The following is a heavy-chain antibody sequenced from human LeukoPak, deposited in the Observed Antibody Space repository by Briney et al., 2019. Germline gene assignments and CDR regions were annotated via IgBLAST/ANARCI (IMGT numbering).Heavy chain of an antibody. Sequence: PSETLSLTCAVYGVSFSGYYWSWIRQPPGKGLEWIGEINHSGSTNYNPSLKSRVTISVDRSKNQFSLKLSSVTAADTAVYYCARTSIAARRANAFDIWGQGTMVTVSS. CDR3: ARTSIAARRANAFDI. CDR1: GVSFSGYY. V-gene: IGHV4-34*01. J-gene: IGHJ3*02. D-gene: IGHD6-6*01. CDR2: INHSGST.